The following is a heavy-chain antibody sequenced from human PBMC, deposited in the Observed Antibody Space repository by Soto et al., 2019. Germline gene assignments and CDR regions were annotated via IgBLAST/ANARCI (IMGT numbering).Heavy chain of an antibody. CDR3: ARAIQHGWGWFDP. CDR2: IYYSGST. D-gene: IGHD5-18*01. J-gene: IGHJ5*02. CDR1: GGSVSSGSYY. V-gene: IGHV4-61*01. Sequence: PSETLSLTCTVSGGSVSSGSYYWSWIRQPPGKGLEWIGYIYYSGSTNYNPSLKSRVTISVDTSKNQFSLKLSSVTAADTAVYYCARAIQHGWGWFDPWGQGTLVTVSS.